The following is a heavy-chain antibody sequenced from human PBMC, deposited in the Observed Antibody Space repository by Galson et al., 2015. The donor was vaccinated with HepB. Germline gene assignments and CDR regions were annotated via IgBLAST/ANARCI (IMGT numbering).Heavy chain of an antibody. Sequence: SLRLSCAASTFIFSTYSMNWVRQAPGKGLEWVANIKEDGSEKYYVDSVKGRFTISRDNAKKSLYLQMNSLRAEDTAVYYCARAVLIVATIGDFNYWGQGTLVTVSS. CDR2: IKEDGSEK. D-gene: IGHD5-12*01. V-gene: IGHV3-7*01. CDR1: TFIFSTYS. CDR3: ARAVLIVATIGDFNY. J-gene: IGHJ4*02.